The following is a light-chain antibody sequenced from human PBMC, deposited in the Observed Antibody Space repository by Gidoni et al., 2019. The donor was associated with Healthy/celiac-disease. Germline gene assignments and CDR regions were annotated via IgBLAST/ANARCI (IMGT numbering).Light chain of an antibody. J-gene: IGKJ1*01. CDR1: QSISSW. CDR2: KAS. Sequence: DIQLTQSPSTLSASVGDRVTITCRASQSISSWLAWYQQKPGKAPKLLIYKASSLESGVASRFSGSGAGTEFTLTISSLQPDDFATYYCQQYSSYSTTFGQGTKVEIK. V-gene: IGKV1-5*03. CDR3: QQYSSYSTT.